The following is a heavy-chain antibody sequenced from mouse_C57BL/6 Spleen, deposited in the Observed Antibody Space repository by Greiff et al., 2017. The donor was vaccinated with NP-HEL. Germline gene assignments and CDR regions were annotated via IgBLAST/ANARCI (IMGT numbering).Heavy chain of an antibody. D-gene: IGHD1-1*01. CDR1: GYTFTSYW. V-gene: IGHV1-61*01. Sequence: QVQLQQPGAELVRPGSSVKLSCKASGYTFTSYWMDWVKQRPGQGLEWIGNIYPSDSETHYNQKFKDKATLTVDKSSSTAYMQLSSLTSEDSAVYYCAIITTVVADFDYWGQGTTLTVSS. CDR3: AIITTVVADFDY. CDR2: IYPSDSET. J-gene: IGHJ2*01.